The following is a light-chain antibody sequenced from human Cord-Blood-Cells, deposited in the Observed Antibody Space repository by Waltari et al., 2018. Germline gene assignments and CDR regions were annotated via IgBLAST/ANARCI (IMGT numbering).Light chain of an antibody. CDR1: SSDVGGYNY. V-gene: IGLV2-8*01. CDR3: SSYAGSNNFV. J-gene: IGLJ1*01. CDR2: EVS. Sequence: QSALTQPPPPSGSPGQSVPISCTGTSSDVGGYNYVTWYQQHPGKAPKLMIYEVSKRPSGVPDRFSGSKSGNTASLTVSGLQAEDEADYYCSSYAGSNNFVFGTGTKVTVL.